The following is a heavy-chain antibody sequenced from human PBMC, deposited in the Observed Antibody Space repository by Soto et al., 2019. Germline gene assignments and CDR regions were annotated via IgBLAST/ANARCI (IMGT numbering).Heavy chain of an antibody. CDR3: ARANSGATYAHFDY. Sequence: GASVKVSCKASGYTFTSYYMHWVRQAPGQGLEWMGIINPGGGSTSYAQKFQGRVTMTRDTSTRKAYMELSSLRSEDTAVYYCARANSGATYAHFDYWGQGTLVTVSS. CDR2: INPGGGST. J-gene: IGHJ4*02. V-gene: IGHV1-46*01. CDR1: GYTFTSYY. D-gene: IGHD6-19*01.